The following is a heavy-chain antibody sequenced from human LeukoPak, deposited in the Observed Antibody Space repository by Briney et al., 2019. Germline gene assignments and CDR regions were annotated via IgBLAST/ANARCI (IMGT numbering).Heavy chain of an antibody. D-gene: IGHD5-24*01. Sequence: SETLSLTCTVSGGSVSSGSYYWRWIRQPPGKGLEWIGYIYYSGSTNYNPSLKSRVTISVDTSKKQFSLKLSSVTAADTAVYYCARDGYSIDYRGQGTLVTVSS. CDR2: IYYSGST. J-gene: IGHJ4*02. CDR1: GGSVSSGSYY. CDR3: ARDGYSIDY. V-gene: IGHV4-61*01.